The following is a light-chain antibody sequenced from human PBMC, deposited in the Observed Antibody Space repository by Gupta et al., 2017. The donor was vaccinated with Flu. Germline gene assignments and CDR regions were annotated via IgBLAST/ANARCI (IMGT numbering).Light chain of an antibody. J-gene: IGKJ2*01. CDR3: QHSYRTPPYT. Sequence: IQMTQSPSSLSASVGDRVTITCRASQRISSYLNWYQQKPGKAPKLLIYAASSLQSGVPSRVSGSGSGTDFTLTSSSLQPEDLATYYWQHSYRTPPYTFGQGTKLEIK. CDR2: AAS. CDR1: QRISSY. V-gene: IGKV1-39*01.